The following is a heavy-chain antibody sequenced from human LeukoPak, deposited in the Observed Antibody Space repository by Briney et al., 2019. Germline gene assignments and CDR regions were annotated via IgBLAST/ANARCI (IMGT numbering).Heavy chain of an antibody. CDR2: IYYSGST. CDR3: ARAWGWLQPFDY. CDR1: GGSISSHY. Sequence: SETLSLTCTVSGGSISSHYWSWIRQPPGKGLEWIGYIYYSGSTNYNPSLKSRVTISVDTSKNQFSLKLSSVTAADTAVYYCARAWGWLQPFDYWGQGILVTVSS. V-gene: IGHV4-59*11. J-gene: IGHJ4*02. D-gene: IGHD5-24*01.